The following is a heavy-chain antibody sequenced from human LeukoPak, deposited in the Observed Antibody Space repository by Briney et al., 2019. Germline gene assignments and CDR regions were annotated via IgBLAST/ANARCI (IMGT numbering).Heavy chain of an antibody. CDR1: GGSISSSSYY. CDR2: IYYSGST. Sequence: PSETLSLTCTVSGGSISSSSYYWGWIRQPPGKGLEWIGSIYYSGSTYYNPSLKSRVTISVDTSKNQFSLKLSSVTAADTAVYYCARGQGREQLVRVFDYWGQGALVTVSS. D-gene: IGHD6-6*01. CDR3: ARGQGREQLVRVFDY. J-gene: IGHJ4*02. V-gene: IGHV4-39*01.